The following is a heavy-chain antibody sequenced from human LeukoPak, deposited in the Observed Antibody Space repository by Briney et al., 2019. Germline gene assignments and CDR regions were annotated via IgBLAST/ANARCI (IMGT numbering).Heavy chain of an antibody. D-gene: IGHD5-18*01. Sequence: VASVKVSCKASGGTFSSYAISWVRQAPGQGLEWMGGIIPIFGTANYAQKFQGRVTITTDESTSTAYMELSSLRSEDTAVYCCARAVSRGYSYGLAFDIWGQGTMVTVSS. CDR3: ARAVSRGYSYGLAFDI. J-gene: IGHJ3*02. V-gene: IGHV1-69*05. CDR1: GGTFSSYA. CDR2: IIPIFGTA.